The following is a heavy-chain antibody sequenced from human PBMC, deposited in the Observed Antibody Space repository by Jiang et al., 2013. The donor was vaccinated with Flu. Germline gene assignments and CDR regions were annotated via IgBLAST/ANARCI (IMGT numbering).Heavy chain of an antibody. J-gene: IGHJ6*02. CDR2: VHNAGST. D-gene: IGHD3-9*01. CDR3: ARMWWDTLTGPVDSDYGMGV. V-gene: IGHV4-30-4*07. Sequence: GPGLVKPSQTLSLTCVVSGDSIGSGSYSWSWIRQPPGKGLTWIGSVHNAGSTFYNPSLRSRVTMSVETSKNQFSLRLRSVTAADTAVYYCARMWWDTLTGPVDSDYGMGVWGQGTTVTVSS. CDR1: GDSIGSGSYS.